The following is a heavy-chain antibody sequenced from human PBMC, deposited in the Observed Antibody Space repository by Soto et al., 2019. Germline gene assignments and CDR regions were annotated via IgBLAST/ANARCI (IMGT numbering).Heavy chain of an antibody. D-gene: IGHD6-19*01. CDR2: IYHSGST. CDR3: AIDLGTGFYHFDS. CDR1: GYSISTGFN. J-gene: IGHJ4*02. V-gene: IGHV4-38-2*02. Sequence: SETLSLTCAVSGYSISTGFNWGWIRQPPGKGLEWIGSIYHSGSTYYNLSLRSRVTISADTSKNQISLKLISVTAADTALYYCAIDLGTGFYHFDSWGQGTLVTLSS.